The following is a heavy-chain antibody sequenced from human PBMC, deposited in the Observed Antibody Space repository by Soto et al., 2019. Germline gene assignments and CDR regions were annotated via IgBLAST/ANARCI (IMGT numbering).Heavy chain of an antibody. Sequence: GASVKVSCKASGGTFSSYAISWVRQAPGQGLEWMGWISAYNGNTNYAQKLQGRVTMTTDTSTSTAYMELRSLRSDDTAVYYCARDGGITMIVVFGMDVWGQGTTVTVSS. CDR1: GGTFSSYA. J-gene: IGHJ6*02. CDR3: ARDGGITMIVVFGMDV. D-gene: IGHD3-22*01. CDR2: ISAYNGNT. V-gene: IGHV1-18*01.